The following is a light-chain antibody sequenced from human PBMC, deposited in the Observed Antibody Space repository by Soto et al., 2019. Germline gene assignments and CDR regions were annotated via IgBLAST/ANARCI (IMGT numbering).Light chain of an antibody. J-gene: IGKJ3*01. CDR2: WAS. CDR3: QQYYSSPFA. Sequence: DIVMTQSPDSLAVSLGERATINCKSRRSILSGSNNYLAWYQQKPGQPPRLLIYWASTRESGVPDRFSGSGSGTDFTLTISSLQAEDVAVYYCQQYYSSPFAFGPGTKVDI. V-gene: IGKV4-1*01. CDR1: RSILSGSNNY.